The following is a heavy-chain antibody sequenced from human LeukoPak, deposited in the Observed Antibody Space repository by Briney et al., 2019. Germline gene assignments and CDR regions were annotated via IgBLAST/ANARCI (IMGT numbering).Heavy chain of an antibody. CDR1: GFTFSSYS. CDR3: ARDFSLGAQWLGDPYYFDY. V-gene: IGHV3-21*01. Sequence: GGSLRLSCAASGFTFSSYSMNWVRQAPGKGLEWVSSISSSSSYIYYADSVKGRFTISRDNAKNSLYLQMNSLRAEDTAVYYCARDFSLGAQWLGDPYYFDYWGQGTLVTVSS. CDR2: ISSSSSYI. D-gene: IGHD6-19*01. J-gene: IGHJ4*02.